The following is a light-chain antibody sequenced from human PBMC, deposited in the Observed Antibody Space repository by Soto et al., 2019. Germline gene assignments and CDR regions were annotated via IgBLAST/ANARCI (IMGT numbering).Light chain of an antibody. V-gene: IGLV2-14*01. J-gene: IGLJ1*01. CDR3: SSYTSSSTLGV. CDR1: SSDVGGYNY. Sequence: QSALTQPASVSGSPGQSITISCTGTSSDVGGYNYVSWYQQHPGKAPKLMIYDVSNRPSGVSNRFSGSKSGNTASLTISGLQVEDGAVYYGSSYTSSSTLGVFGTGTRVTVL. CDR2: DVS.